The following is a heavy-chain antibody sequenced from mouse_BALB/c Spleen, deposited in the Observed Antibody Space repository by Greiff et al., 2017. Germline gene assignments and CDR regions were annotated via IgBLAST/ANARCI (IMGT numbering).Heavy chain of an antibody. CDR3: ARHGWYYGSSPWFAY. CDR1: GFAFSSYD. D-gene: IGHD1-1*01. CDR2: ISSGGGST. Sequence: EVKVVESGGGLVKPGGSLKLSCAASGFAFSSYDMSWVRQTPEKRLEWVAYISSGGGSTYYPDTVKGRFTISRDNAKNTLYLQMSSLKSEDTAMYYCARHGWYYGSSPWFAYWGQGTLVTVSA. V-gene: IGHV5-12-1*01. J-gene: IGHJ3*01.